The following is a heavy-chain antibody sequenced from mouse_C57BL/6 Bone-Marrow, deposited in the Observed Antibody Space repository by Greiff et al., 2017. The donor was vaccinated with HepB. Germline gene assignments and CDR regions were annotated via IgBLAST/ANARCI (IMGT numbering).Heavy chain of an antibody. J-gene: IGHJ3*01. V-gene: IGHV1-64*01. CDR1: GYTFTSYW. CDR3: ARLAWFAY. CDR2: IHPNSGST. Sequence: VQLQESGAELVKPGASVKLSCKASGYTFTSYWMHWVKQRPGQGLEWIGMIHPNSGSTNYNEKFKSKATLTVDKSSSTAYMQLSSLTSEDSAVYYCARLAWFAYWGQGTLVTVSA.